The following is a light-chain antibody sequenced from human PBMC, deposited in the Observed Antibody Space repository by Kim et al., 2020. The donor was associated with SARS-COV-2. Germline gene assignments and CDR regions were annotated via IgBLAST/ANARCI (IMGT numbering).Light chain of an antibody. J-gene: IGLJ2*01. CDR1: SSDVGGYTY. CDR2: DVS. CDR3: CSYAGSYVV. V-gene: IGLV2-11*01. Sequence: PGQSVTVSCTGTSSDVGGYTYVSCHQQYPGKAPNLSIFDVSKRPSGVPDRFSGSKSGNTASLTISGLQADDEADYYCCSYAGSYVVFGGGTKLTVL.